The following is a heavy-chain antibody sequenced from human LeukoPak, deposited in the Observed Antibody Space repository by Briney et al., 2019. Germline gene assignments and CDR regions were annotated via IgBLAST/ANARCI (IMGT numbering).Heavy chain of an antibody. D-gene: IGHD2-2*01. J-gene: IGHJ5*02. CDR3: AKSGTKGFDP. CDR1: GGSVSSGSYY. V-gene: IGHV3-23*01. Sequence: ETLSLTCTVSGGSVSSGSYYWSWVRQAPGKGLEWVSAISGSGGSTYYADSVKGRFTISRDNSKNTLYLQMNSLRAEDTAVYYCAKSGTKGFDPWGQGTLVTVSS. CDR2: ISGSGGST.